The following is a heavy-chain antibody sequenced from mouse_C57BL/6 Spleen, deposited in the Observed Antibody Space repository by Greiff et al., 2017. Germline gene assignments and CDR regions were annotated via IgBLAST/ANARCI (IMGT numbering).Heavy chain of an antibody. J-gene: IGHJ4*01. CDR1: GFTFSSYA. CDR3: ARYRVPYDYGAMAY. CDR2: IRDGGSYT. D-gene: IGHD3-1*01. V-gene: IGHV5-4*01. Sequence: EVQRVESGGGLVKPGGSLKLSCEASGFTFSSYAMSWVRQTPEKRLEWVATIRDGGSYTYYPDHVKGRFTISRDNAKNNLYLQMSHLKSEDTAMYYCARYRVPYDYGAMAYWGQGTSVTVSS.